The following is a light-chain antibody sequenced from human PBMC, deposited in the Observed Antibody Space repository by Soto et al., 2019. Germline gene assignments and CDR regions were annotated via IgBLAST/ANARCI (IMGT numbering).Light chain of an antibody. J-gene: IGKJ5*01. CDR2: AAS. CDR3: QQSYSTPPVT. Sequence: DIQMTQSPSSVSASVGDRVTITCRASQGISSYLAWYQQKPGKAPNLLIHAASTLQSGVPSRFSGSGSGTDFTLTISSLQPEDFATYYCQQSYSTPPVTFGQGTRLEIK. V-gene: IGKV1-39*01. CDR1: QGISSY.